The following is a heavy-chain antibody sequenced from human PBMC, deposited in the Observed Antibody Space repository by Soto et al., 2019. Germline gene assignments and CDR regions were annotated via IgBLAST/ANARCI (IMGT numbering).Heavy chain of an antibody. D-gene: IGHD3-10*01. V-gene: IGHV1-18*01. CDR1: GYTFTSYG. CDR2: ISAYNGNT. Sequence: ASVKVSCKASGYTFTSYGISWVRQAPGQGLEWMGWISAYNGNTNYAQKLQGRVTMTTDTSTSTAYMELRSLRSDDTAVYYCARARGYYGSGSQDYYYGMDVWGQGTTVTVSS. CDR3: ARARGYYGSGSQDYYYGMDV. J-gene: IGHJ6*02.